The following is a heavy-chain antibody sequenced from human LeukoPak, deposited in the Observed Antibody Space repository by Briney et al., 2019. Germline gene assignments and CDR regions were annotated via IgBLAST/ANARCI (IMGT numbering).Heavy chain of an antibody. CDR2: MYHSGST. D-gene: IGHD6-13*01. Sequence: SETLSLTCAVSGCSISNDKWWSWVRQSPVNGLEWIGEMYHSGSTNYNPSLKSRVTISVDKSNNQFSLKLISVTAADTAMYYCATGTSWYYYYWGQGTLVTVSS. CDR3: ATGTSWYYYY. J-gene: IGHJ4*02. CDR1: GCSISNDKW. V-gene: IGHV4-4*02.